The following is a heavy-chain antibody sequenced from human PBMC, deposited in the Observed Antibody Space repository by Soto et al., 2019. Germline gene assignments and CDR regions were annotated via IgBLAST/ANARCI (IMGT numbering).Heavy chain of an antibody. CDR3: ARKTGYSLPQYDYYYYGMDV. Sequence: GASVKVSCTASGGTFSSYAISWVRQAPGQGLEWMGGIIPIFGTANYAQKFQGRVTITADESTSTAYQGPGSLRSEDTAGYYCARKTGYSLPQYDYYYYGMDVWGPGAPVSPSS. J-gene: IGHJ6*02. CDR2: IIPIFGTA. D-gene: IGHD5-18*01. CDR1: GGTFSSYA. V-gene: IGHV1-69*13.